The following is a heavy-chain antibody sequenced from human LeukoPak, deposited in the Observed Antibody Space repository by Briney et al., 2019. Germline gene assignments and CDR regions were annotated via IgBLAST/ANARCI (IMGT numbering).Heavy chain of an antibody. Sequence: SETLSLTCTVSGGSISSSSYYWGWIRQPPGKGLEWIGCIYYSGSTYYNPSLKSRVTISVDTSKNQFSLKLSSVTAADTAVYYCARHVVRYYDSSGYYDYWGQGTLVTVSS. V-gene: IGHV4-39*01. CDR2: IYYSGST. CDR3: ARHVVRYYDSSGYYDY. D-gene: IGHD3-22*01. J-gene: IGHJ4*02. CDR1: GGSISSSSYY.